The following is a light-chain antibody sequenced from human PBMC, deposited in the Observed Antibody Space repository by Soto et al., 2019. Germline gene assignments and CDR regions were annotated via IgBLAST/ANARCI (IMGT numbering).Light chain of an antibody. CDR1: QSVSSSY. Sequence: EIVMTQSPATLYVSPGERATLSCRASQSVSSSYLAWYQQKPGQAPRLLVYDASNRATGIPARFSGSGSGTEFILTISSLQSEDFAVYYCQQYNNWPPITFGQGTRLAIK. CDR2: DAS. V-gene: IGKV3D-15*01. CDR3: QQYNNWPPIT. J-gene: IGKJ5*01.